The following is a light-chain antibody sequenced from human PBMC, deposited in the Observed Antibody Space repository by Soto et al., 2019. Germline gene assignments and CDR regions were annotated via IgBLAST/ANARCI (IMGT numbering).Light chain of an antibody. Sequence: AIQLTQSPSSLSASVGDRVTITCRASQGISSYLAWYQQKPGKAPKLLIYAASTLQSGVPSRFSGSGSGTDFTLTISCLQSEDFATYYCQQYYSYSLTFGGGTKVEIK. CDR2: AAS. V-gene: IGKV1-8*01. CDR1: QGISSY. J-gene: IGKJ4*01. CDR3: QQYYSYSLT.